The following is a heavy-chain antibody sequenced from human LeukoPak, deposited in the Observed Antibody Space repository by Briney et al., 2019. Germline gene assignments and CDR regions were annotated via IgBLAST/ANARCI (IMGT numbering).Heavy chain of an antibody. CDR2: IRFDDTSK. J-gene: IGHJ6*03. CDR1: GFTFSNYG. D-gene: IGHD1-26*01. V-gene: IGHV3-30*02. Sequence: PGGSLRLSCAASGFTFSNYGRHWVRQAPGKGLEWVAFIRFDDTSKFYADSVKGRFTIFRDNSKNMLSLQMNSLRVEDTAVYYCAKDLKVGATYYYYMDVWGKGTTVSVSS. CDR3: AKDLKVGATYYYYMDV.